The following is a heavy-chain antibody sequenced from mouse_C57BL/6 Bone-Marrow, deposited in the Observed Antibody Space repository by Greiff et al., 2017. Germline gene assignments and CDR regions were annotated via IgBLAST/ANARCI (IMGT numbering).Heavy chain of an antibody. Sequence: DVMLVESGGGLVQPGGSLSLSCAASGFTFTDYYMSWVRQPPGKALEWLGFIRNKANGYTTEYSASVKGRFTISRDNSQSILYLQMNALRAEDSATYYCARYETMGFDYWGQGTTLTVSS. V-gene: IGHV7-3*01. CDR2: IRNKANGYTT. D-gene: IGHD1-1*02. CDR3: ARYETMGFDY. J-gene: IGHJ2*01. CDR1: GFTFTDYY.